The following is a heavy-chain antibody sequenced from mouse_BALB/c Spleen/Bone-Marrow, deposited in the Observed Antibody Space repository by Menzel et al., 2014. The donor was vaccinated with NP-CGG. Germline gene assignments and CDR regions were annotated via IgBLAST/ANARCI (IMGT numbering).Heavy chain of an antibody. CDR3: ARYRLGSYFDY. V-gene: IGHV14-3*02. D-gene: IGHD2-14*01. CDR2: IDPANGNT. CDR1: GFNIKDTY. J-gene: IGHJ2*01. Sequence: EVQLQQSGAELVKPGASVRLSCTASGFNIKDTYMHWVKQRPEQGLEWIGRIDPANGNTKYDQKFQGKATITADTSSNTAYLQLSSLTSEDTAVYYCARYRLGSYFDYWGQGTTPTVSS.